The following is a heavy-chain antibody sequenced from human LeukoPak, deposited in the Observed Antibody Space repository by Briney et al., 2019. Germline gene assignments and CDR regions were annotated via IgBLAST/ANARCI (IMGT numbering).Heavy chain of an antibody. Sequence: PGGSLRLSCAASGFTFSSYAMHWVRQAPGKGLEWVVVISYDGSNKYYADSVKGRFTISRDNSKNTLYLQMNSLRAEDTAVYYCARERAHSIVVVPAAIVLWGQGTLVTVSS. D-gene: IGHD2-2*02. CDR3: ARERAHSIVVVPAAIVL. V-gene: IGHV3-30*01. J-gene: IGHJ4*02. CDR2: ISYDGSNK. CDR1: GFTFSSYA.